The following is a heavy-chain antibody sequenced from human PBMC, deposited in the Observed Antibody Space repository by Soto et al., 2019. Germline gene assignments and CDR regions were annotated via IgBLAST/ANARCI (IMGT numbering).Heavy chain of an antibody. Sequence: SETLSITWTVSVGSISVYDWSWIRQPPVKGLEWIGYIYYSGSTNYNPSLKSRVTISVDTSKNQFSLKLSSVTAADTAVYYCARDRRVAARLEWFDPWGQGTLVTVSS. D-gene: IGHD6-6*01. CDR1: VGSISVYD. J-gene: IGHJ5*02. CDR2: IYYSGST. CDR3: ARDRRVAARLEWFDP. V-gene: IGHV4-59*01.